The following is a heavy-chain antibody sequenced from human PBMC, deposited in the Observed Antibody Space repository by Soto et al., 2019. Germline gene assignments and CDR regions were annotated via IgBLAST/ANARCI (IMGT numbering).Heavy chain of an antibody. CDR2: IYWDDDR. CDR3: AHSAWYAFGF. J-gene: IGHJ3*01. Sequence: QITLKESGPTLVKPTQTLTLTCTFSGFSLTTTGAGVGWIRQPPGKALEWLALIYWDDDRRYSPSLKSRLTITKDTSKNQVVLTMTNMDPVDKATYFCAHSAWYAFGFWGQGTLVTVSS. CDR1: GFSLTTTGAG. V-gene: IGHV2-5*02. D-gene: IGHD2-8*02.